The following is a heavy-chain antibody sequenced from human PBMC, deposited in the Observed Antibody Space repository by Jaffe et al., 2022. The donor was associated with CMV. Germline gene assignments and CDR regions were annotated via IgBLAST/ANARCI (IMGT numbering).Heavy chain of an antibody. D-gene: IGHD4-4*01. J-gene: IGHJ4*02. Sequence: EVQLLESGGGLVQPGGSLRLSCAASGFTFSSYAMSWVRQAPGKGLEWVSAISGSGGSTYYADSVKGRFTISRDNSKNTLYLQMNSLRAEDTAVYYCAKGTMTTITTSGPDFDYWGQGTLVTVSS. CDR3: AKGTMTTITTSGPDFDY. CDR1: GFTFSSYA. V-gene: IGHV3-23*01. CDR2: ISGSGGST.